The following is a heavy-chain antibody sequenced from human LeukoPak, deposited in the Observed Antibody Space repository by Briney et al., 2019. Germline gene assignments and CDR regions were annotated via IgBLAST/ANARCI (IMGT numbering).Heavy chain of an antibody. V-gene: IGHV1-24*01. D-gene: IGHD5-18*01. J-gene: IGHJ4*02. CDR3: ATGGYSYGPRDY. Sequence: GATVKVSCKVSGYTLTELSMHWVRQAPGKGLEWMGGFDPEDGETIYAQKFQGRVTMTEDTSTDTAYMELSSLRSEDTAVYYCATGGYSYGPRDYWGQGTLVTVS. CDR1: GYTLTELS. CDR2: FDPEDGET.